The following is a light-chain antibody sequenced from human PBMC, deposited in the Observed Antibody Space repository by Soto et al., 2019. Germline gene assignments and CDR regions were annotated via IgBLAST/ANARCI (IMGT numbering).Light chain of an antibody. V-gene: IGKV1-5*03. CDR1: QTISSW. CDR2: KAS. CDR3: QHYDSFWS. J-gene: IGKJ1*01. Sequence: DIQITQSPSTLSGSVGDRVTITCRASQTISSWLAWYQQKPGKAPKLLIYKASTSKSGVPSRLSGSGSGTEFTLTITGLQPEDIATYSCQHYDSFWSFGQGTKVDIK.